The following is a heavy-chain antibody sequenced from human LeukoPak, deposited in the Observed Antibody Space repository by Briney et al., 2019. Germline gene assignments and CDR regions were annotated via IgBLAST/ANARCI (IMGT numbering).Heavy chain of an antibody. J-gene: IGHJ4*02. CDR2: FDPEDGET. Sequence: ASVKVSCKVSGYTLTELSMHWVRQAPGKGLEWMGGFDPEDGETIYAQKFQGRVTMTEDTSTDTAYMELSSLRSEDTAVYYCARGLRESYYDFWSGYYFFDYWGQGTLVTVSS. CDR3: ARGLRESYYDFWSGYYFFDY. V-gene: IGHV1-24*01. D-gene: IGHD3-3*01. CDR1: GYTLTELS.